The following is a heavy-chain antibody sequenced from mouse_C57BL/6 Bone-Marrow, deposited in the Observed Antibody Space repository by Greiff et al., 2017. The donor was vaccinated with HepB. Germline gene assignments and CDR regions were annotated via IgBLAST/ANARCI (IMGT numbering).Heavy chain of an antibody. CDR1: GYTFTDYN. J-gene: IGHJ1*03. D-gene: IGHD1-1*01. Sequence: DVKLVESGPELVKPGASVKIPCKASGYTFTDYNMDWVKQSHGKSLEWIGDINPNNGGTIYNQKFKGKATLTVDKSSSTAYMELRSLTSEDTAVYYCARPPGSSYRYWYFDVWGTGTTVTVSS. CDR3: ARPPGSSYRYWYFDV. V-gene: IGHV1-18*01. CDR2: INPNNGGT.